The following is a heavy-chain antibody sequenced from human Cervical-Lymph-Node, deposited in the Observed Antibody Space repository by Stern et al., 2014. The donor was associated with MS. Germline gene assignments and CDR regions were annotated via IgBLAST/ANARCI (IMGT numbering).Heavy chain of an antibody. D-gene: IGHD3-22*01. CDR1: GFTFSDYY. CDR2: ISSSSSYT. J-gene: IGHJ4*02. Sequence: VQLVESGGGLVKPGGSLRISCAASGFTFSDYYMSWIRQAPGKGLEWVSYISSSSSYTNYADSVKGRFTISRDNAKNSLYLQMNSLRAEDTAVYYCARENYYYDSSGYLDYWGQGTLVTVSS. V-gene: IGHV3-11*06. CDR3: ARENYYYDSSGYLDY.